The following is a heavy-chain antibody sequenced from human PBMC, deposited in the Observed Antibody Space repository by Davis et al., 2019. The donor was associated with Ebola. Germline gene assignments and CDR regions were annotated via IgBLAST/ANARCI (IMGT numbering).Heavy chain of an antibody. CDR3: SERGSSV. D-gene: IGHD3-10*01. J-gene: IGHJ4*02. CDR2: IYYTGST. CDR1: DASISGHY. Sequence: PGGSLRLSCTVSDASISGHYWNWFRQPPGKSLEWFGSIYYTGSTNYNSSLASRATISVDTSKNQFSLKLTSVTAADTAMYYCSERGSSVWGQGTLVTVSS. V-gene: IGHV4-59*03.